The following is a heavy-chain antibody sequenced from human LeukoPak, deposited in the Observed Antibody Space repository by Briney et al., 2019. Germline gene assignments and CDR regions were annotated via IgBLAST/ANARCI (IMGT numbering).Heavy chain of an antibody. CDR2: INWNGGST. Sequence: GGSLRLSCAASGFTFDDSGMSWVRQAPGKGLEWVSGINWNGGSTGYADTVKGRFTISRDNAKNSLYLQMNSLRAEDTALYYCARDRITVVRGLIRNSYYYMDVWGKGTTVTVSS. V-gene: IGHV3-20*04. CDR1: GFTFDDSG. D-gene: IGHD3-10*01. J-gene: IGHJ6*03. CDR3: ARDRITVVRGLIRNSYYYMDV.